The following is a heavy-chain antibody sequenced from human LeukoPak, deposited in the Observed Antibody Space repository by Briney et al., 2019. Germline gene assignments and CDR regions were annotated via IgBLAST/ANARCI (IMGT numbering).Heavy chain of an antibody. D-gene: IGHD3-22*01. CDR3: ARGGSGYGDYYYFYAMDV. CDR2: ISTSSHTI. Sequence: GGSLRLSCAASGFTFSSYGMHWVRQAPGKGLEWVSYISTSSHTIYYADSVKGRFTISRDNAKNSLYLQMNSLRDEDTAVYSCARGGSGYGDYYYFYAMDVWGQGTTVTVSS. CDR1: GFTFSSYG. J-gene: IGHJ6*02. V-gene: IGHV3-48*02.